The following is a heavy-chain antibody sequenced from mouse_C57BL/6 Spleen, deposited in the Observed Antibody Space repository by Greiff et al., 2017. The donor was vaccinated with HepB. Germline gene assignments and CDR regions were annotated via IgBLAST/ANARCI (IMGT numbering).Heavy chain of an antibody. Sequence: EVKLVESGGGLVQPGGSLSLSCAASGFTFTDYYMSWVRQPPGKALEWLGFIRNKAKGYTTEYSASVKGRFTISRDNAQSILYLQMNALRAEDSATYYWARYENWDWYFDVWGTGTTVTVSS. CDR1: GFTFTDYY. D-gene: IGHD4-1*01. V-gene: IGHV7-3*01. CDR3: ARYENWDWYFDV. J-gene: IGHJ1*03. CDR2: IRNKAKGYTT.